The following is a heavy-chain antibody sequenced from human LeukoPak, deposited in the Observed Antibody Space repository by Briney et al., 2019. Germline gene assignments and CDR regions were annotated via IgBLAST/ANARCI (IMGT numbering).Heavy chain of an antibody. CDR1: GFTFSSYE. CDR3: ARDKYSYGYGDWFDP. Sequence: GGSLRLSCAASGFTFSSYEMSWVRQAPGKVLEWVSLIYSGGSTYYADSVKGRFTISRDNSKNTLYLQMNSLRAEDTAVYYCARDKYSYGYGDWFDPWGQGTLVTVSS. J-gene: IGHJ5*02. CDR2: IYSGGST. V-gene: IGHV3-66*01. D-gene: IGHD5-18*01.